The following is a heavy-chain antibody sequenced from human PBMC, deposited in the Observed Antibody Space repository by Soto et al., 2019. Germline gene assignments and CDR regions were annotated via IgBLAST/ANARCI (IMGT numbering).Heavy chain of an antibody. CDR1: GGSISSSSYY. CDR2: IYYSGST. V-gene: IGHV4-39*01. J-gene: IGHJ5*02. Sequence: QLQLQESGPGLVKPSETLSLTCTVSGGSISSSSYYWGWIRQPPGKGLEWIGRIYYSGSTYYNPSLKSRVTISVDTSKNQFSLKLSSVTAADTAVYYCARRWVTMVRGVNLNWFDPWGQGTLVTVSS. D-gene: IGHD3-10*01. CDR3: ARRWVTMVRGVNLNWFDP.